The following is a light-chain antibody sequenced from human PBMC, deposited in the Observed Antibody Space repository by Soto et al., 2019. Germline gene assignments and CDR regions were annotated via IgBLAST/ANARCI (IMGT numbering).Light chain of an antibody. V-gene: IGKV3D-20*02. CDR3: QQRSDWPIT. Sequence: EIMLTQSPGTVSLTQGERATLSCRASQSVSNNYLAWYQQQPGQAPRLLIYDASSRATGIPARFSGSGSGTDFTLTISSLEPEDCAVYYCQQRSDWPITFGQGTRLEI. CDR1: QSVSNNY. J-gene: IGKJ5*01. CDR2: DAS.